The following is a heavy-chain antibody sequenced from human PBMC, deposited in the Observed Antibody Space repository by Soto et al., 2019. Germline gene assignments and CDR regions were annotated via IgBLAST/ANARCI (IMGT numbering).Heavy chain of an antibody. CDR1: GGSVSSGSYY. V-gene: IGHV4-61*01. CDR3: ARGTGSRGYYYGRWWFAP. Sequence: SETLSLTCTVSGGSVSSGSYYWSWIRQPPGKGLEWIGYIYYSGSTNYNPSLKSRVIISLDTSKNQFSLKLSSVTAADTAVYYCARGTGSRGYYYGRWWFAPWGQGTLGTVYS. D-gene: IGHD3-22*01. CDR2: IYYSGST. J-gene: IGHJ5*02.